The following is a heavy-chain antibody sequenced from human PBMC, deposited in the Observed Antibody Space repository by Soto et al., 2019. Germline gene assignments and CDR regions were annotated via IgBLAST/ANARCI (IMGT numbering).Heavy chain of an antibody. V-gene: IGHV1-46*01. CDR2: INPSGGST. J-gene: IGHJ4*02. D-gene: IGHD1-26*01. Sequence: QVQLVQSGAEVKKPGASVKVSCKASGYAFTSHYMHWVRQAPGQGLEWMGTINPSGGSTNYAQKFQGRVTVTSDTSTSTVYMELSGLRSEDTAVYYCATARYYAADSPTDYWGQGTLVTVSS. CDR3: ATARYYAADSPTDY. CDR1: GYAFTSHY.